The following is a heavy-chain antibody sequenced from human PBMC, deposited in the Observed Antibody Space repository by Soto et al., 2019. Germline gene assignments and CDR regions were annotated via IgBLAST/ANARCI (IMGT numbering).Heavy chain of an antibody. J-gene: IGHJ6*02. D-gene: IGHD3-22*01. CDR3: ARGDYDSSGYPMAYYYGMDV. Sequence: ASVKVSCKASGYTFTSYGISWVRQAPGQGLEWMGWISAYNGNTNYAQKLQGRVTMTTDTSTSTAYMELRSLRSDDTAVYYCARGDYDSSGYPMAYYYGMDVWGQGTTVTVSS. CDR2: ISAYNGNT. CDR1: GYTFTSYG. V-gene: IGHV1-18*01.